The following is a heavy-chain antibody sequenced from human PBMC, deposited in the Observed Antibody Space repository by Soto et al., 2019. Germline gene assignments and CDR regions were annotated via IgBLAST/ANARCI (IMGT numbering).Heavy chain of an antibody. D-gene: IGHD2-2*01. CDR3: AREQGSTSTIDY. CDR1: GGSVSSGSYY. Sequence: PSETLSLTCTVSGGSVSSGSYYWSWIRQPPGKGLEWIGYIYYSGSTNYNPSLKSRVTISVDTSKNQFSLKLSSVTAADTAVYYCAREQGSTSTIDYWGQGTLVTVSS. V-gene: IGHV4-61*01. CDR2: IYYSGST. J-gene: IGHJ4*02.